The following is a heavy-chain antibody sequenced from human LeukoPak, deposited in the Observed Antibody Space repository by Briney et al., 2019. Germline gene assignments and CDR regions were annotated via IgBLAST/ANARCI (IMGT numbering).Heavy chain of an antibody. CDR2: IIPIFGTA. V-gene: IGHV1-69*05. D-gene: IGHD3-3*01. CDR3: ARDSRITIFGVVTDKYYYYMDV. Sequence: ASVKVSCKASGGTFSSYAISWVRQAPGQGLEWMGGIIPIFGTANYAQKFQGRVTITTDESTGTAYMELSSLRSEDTAVYYCARDSRITIFGVVTDKYYYYMDVWGKGTTVTVSS. J-gene: IGHJ6*03. CDR1: GGTFSSYA.